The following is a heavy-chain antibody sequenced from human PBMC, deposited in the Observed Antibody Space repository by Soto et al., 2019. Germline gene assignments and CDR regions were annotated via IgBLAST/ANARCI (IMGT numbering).Heavy chain of an antibody. V-gene: IGHV3-23*01. Sequence: GGSLRLSCAASGFTFSNYGMSWVRQAPGKGLEWVSALPEIGTNTYYADSVKGRFTISRDNSKNTLFLQINNLRAGDTAVYYCAKKSGVGATWYSDYWGQGTRCTVSS. J-gene: IGHJ4*02. CDR3: AKKSGVGATWYSDY. CDR1: GFTFSNYG. D-gene: IGHD1-26*01. CDR2: LPEIGTNT.